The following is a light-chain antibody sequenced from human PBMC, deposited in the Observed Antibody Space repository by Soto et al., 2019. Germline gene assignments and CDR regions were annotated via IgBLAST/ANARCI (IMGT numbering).Light chain of an antibody. CDR1: QRVSSD. CDR2: SAS. J-gene: IGKJ1*01. V-gene: IGKV3-15*01. CDR3: QQYNNWPRT. Sequence: EIVMTQSPATLSVSPGERATLSCRASQRVSSDLAWYHQKPGQAPRLLIYSASTRATGIPARFSGSGSGTEFTLTINSLQSEDFAVYYRQQYNNWPRTVGQGTKVEIK.